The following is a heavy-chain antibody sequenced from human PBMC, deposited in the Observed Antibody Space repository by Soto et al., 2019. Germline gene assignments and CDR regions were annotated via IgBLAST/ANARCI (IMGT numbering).Heavy chain of an antibody. CDR2: IIPIFGTE. V-gene: IGHV1-69*13. D-gene: IGHD2-2*02. CDR3: AAPICSSNSCYSAGDAFDI. J-gene: IGHJ3*02. CDR1: GGTFSSYA. Sequence: SVKVSCKASGGTFSSYAISWVRQAPGQGLEWMGGIIPIFGTENYAQKFQGRDTITADESTSTAYMGLSSLRSEDTAVYYCAAPICSSNSCYSAGDAFDIWGQGTMVTVSS.